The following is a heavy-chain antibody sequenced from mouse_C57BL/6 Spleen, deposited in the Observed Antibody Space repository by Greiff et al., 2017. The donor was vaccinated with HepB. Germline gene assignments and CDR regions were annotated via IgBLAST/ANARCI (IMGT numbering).Heavy chain of an antibody. CDR1: GYSITSGYY. Sequence: VQLKESGPGLVKPSQSLSLTCSVTGYSITSGYYWNWIRQFPGNKLEWMGYISYDGSNNYNPSLKNRISITRDTSKNQFFLKLNSVTTEDTATYYCARGPIYYGNYFDYWGQGTTLTVSS. CDR3: ARGPIYYGNYFDY. J-gene: IGHJ2*01. D-gene: IGHD2-1*01. V-gene: IGHV3-6*01. CDR2: ISYDGSN.